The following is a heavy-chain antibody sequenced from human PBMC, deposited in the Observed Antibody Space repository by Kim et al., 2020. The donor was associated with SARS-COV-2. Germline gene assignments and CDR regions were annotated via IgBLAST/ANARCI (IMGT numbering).Heavy chain of an antibody. V-gene: IGHV3-7*03. D-gene: IGHD5-12*01. Sequence: GGSLRLSCAASGFTFRNFWMNWVRQAPGKGLEWVANVKEDGSETYYVDSVKGRFSISRDNAKNFLYLQMNSLRAEDTAVYYCTRDVSGSDTFDYYCAMD. CDR2: VKEDGSET. CDR1: GFTFRNFW. J-gene: IGHJ6*01. CDR3: TRDVSGSDTFDYYCAMD.